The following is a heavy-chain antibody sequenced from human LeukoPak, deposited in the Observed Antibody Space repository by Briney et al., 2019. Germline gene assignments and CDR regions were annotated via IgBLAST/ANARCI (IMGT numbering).Heavy chain of an antibody. Sequence: PSETLPLTCTVSGGSISSYYWSWIRQPPGKGLEWIGYIYYSGSTNYNPSLKSRVTISVDTSKNQFSLKLSSVTAADTAVYYCAREKDHAFDIWGQGTMVTVSS. CDR1: GGSISSYY. J-gene: IGHJ3*02. CDR3: AREKDHAFDI. CDR2: IYYSGST. V-gene: IGHV4-59*01.